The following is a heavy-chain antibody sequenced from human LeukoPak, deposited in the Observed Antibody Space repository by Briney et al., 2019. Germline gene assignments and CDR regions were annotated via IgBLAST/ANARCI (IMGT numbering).Heavy chain of an antibody. CDR3: AKEDVGSGYGLGYFDY. CDR2: IRYDGSNK. J-gene: IGHJ4*02. V-gene: IGHV3-30*02. Sequence: GGSLRLSCAASGFTFSSYGMHWVRQAPGKGLEWVAFIRYDGSNKYYADSVKGRFTISRDNSKNTLYLQMNSLRAEDTAVYYCAKEDVGSGYGLGYFDYWGRGTLVTVSS. CDR1: GFTFSSYG. D-gene: IGHD3-22*01.